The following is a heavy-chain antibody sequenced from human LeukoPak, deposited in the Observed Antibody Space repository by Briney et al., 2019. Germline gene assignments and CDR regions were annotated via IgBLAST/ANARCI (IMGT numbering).Heavy chain of an antibody. V-gene: IGHV3-30*03. CDR3: SWELDVSFGRRLEH. CDR2: ISYDGSNK. Sequence: GGSLRLSCAASGFTFSSYGMHWVRQAPGKGLEWVAVISYDGSNKYYADSVKGRFTISRDNSKNTLYLQMNSLTTEDTGVYFCSWELDVSFGRRLEHWGQGTLVTVAS. CDR1: GFTFSSYG. J-gene: IGHJ5*02. D-gene: IGHD1-1*01.